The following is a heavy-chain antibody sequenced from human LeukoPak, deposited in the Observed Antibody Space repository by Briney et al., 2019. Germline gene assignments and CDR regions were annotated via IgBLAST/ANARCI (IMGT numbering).Heavy chain of an antibody. CDR2: IRSKAYGGTT. D-gene: IGHD1-26*01. J-gene: IGHJ3*02. CDR1: GFTFGDYA. CDR3: TRDRYKWELLLSDI. Sequence: GGSLRLSCTASGFTFGDYAMSWFRQAPGKGLEWVGFIRSKAYGGTTEYAASVKGRFTISRDDSKSIAYLQMNSLKTEDTAVYYCTRDRYKWELLLSDIRGQGTMVTVSS. V-gene: IGHV3-49*03.